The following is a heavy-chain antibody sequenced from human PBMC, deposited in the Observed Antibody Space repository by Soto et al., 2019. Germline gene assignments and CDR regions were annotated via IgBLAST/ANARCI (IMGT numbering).Heavy chain of an antibody. J-gene: IGHJ6*02. CDR2: IYYSGST. CDR3: ARQVGTTGYYYYGIDV. CDR1: GGSISSYY. D-gene: IGHD1-26*01. V-gene: IGHV4-59*01. Sequence: SETLSLTCSVSGGSISSYYWSWIRQPPGKGLEWIGYIYYSGSTNYNPSLRGRVTISLDTSRNQFSLNLSSVTAADTAVYYCARQVGTTGYYYYGIDVWGQGTTVTV.